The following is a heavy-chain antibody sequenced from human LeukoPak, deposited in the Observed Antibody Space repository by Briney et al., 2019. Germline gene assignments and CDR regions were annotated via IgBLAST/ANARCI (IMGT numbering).Heavy chain of an antibody. Sequence: SVKVSCKASGGTFSSYAISWVRQAPGQGLEWMGRIIPIFGTANYAQKFQGRVTITTDESTSTAYMELSSLRSGDTAVYYCARDRGTGDYVLDYWGQGTLVTVSS. CDR1: GGTFSSYA. CDR3: ARDRGTGDYVLDY. V-gene: IGHV1-69*05. J-gene: IGHJ4*02. CDR2: IIPIFGTA. D-gene: IGHD4-17*01.